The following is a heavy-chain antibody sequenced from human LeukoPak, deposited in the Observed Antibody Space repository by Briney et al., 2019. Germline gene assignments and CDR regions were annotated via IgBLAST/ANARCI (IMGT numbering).Heavy chain of an antibody. Sequence: SETLSLTCTVSGSSIGAYSWSWIRQPPGKGLEWIGYIYTTGSTHHNPSLKSRVTMSLDRSKNQFSLRLTYVTAADTAVFYCARHRAEMATITDDAFDMWGRGTMVTVSS. J-gene: IGHJ3*02. D-gene: IGHD5-24*01. V-gene: IGHV4-4*09. CDR2: IYTTGST. CDR3: ARHRAEMATITDDAFDM. CDR1: GSSIGAYS.